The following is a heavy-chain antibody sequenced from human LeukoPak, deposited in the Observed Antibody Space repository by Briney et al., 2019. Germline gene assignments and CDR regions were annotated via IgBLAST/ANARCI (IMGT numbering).Heavy chain of an antibody. D-gene: IGHD5-18*01. CDR1: GYTFNRYG. CDR3: ARNQGGIELFDY. Sequence: EASVNLSCKPSGYTFNRYGISWVRQAPGQGLEWMGGISSYGNTNYAHKVQGRVTMTTDTSTSTAYMDLRSLRSDDTAVYYCARNQGGIELFDYWGQGTLVTVSS. CDR2: ISSYGNT. J-gene: IGHJ4*02. V-gene: IGHV1-18*01.